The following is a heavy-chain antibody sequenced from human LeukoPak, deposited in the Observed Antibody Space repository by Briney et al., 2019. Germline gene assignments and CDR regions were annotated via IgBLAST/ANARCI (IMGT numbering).Heavy chain of an antibody. CDR1: GGSISSGGYY. CDR2: IYYSGST. J-gene: IGHJ6*02. CDR3: ARAPLRGTQLWSYYYYGMDV. V-gene: IGHV4-31*03. Sequence: PSETLSLTCTVSGGSISSGGYYWSWIRQHPGKGLEWIGYIYYSGSTYYNPSLKSRVTISVDTSKNQFSLKLSSVTAADTAVYYCARAPLRGTQLWSYYYYGMDVWGQGTTVTVSS. D-gene: IGHD5-18*01.